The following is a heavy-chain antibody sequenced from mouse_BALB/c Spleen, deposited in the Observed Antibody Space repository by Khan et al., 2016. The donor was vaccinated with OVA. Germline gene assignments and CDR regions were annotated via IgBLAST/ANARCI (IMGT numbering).Heavy chain of an antibody. J-gene: IGHJ2*01. CDR2: IDPANGDP. CDR1: GFNIKDTY. V-gene: IGHV14-3*02. Sequence: VQLQQSGPELMKPGASVKLSCKASGFNIKDTYMHWVKQSPGQGLEWIGRIDPANGDPKYEPKFQGRATITADTSSNTAYLQLSSLKSADTAVDYCARINAWGQGTTLTVSS. CDR3: ARINA.